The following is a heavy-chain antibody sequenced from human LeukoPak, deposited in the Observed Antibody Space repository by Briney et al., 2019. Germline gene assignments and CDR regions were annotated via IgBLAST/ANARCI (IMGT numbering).Heavy chain of an antibody. CDR3: AKDTYRLAAAGTSPYFDY. CDR1: GFTFDDYT. J-gene: IGHJ4*02. D-gene: IGHD6-13*01. Sequence: GGSLRLSCAASGFTFDDYTMHWVRQAPGKGLEWVSLISWDGGSTYYADSVKGRFTISRDNSKDSLYLQMNSLRTEDTALYYCAKDTYRLAAAGTSPYFDYWGQGTLVTVSS. CDR2: ISWDGGST. V-gene: IGHV3-43*01.